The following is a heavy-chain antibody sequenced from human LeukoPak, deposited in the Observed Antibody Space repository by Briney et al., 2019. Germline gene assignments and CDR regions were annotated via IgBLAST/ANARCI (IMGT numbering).Heavy chain of an antibody. J-gene: IGHJ5*02. CDR2: SYYNGNT. D-gene: IGHD5-12*01. CDR1: GDSMATYF. V-gene: IGHV4-59*08. Sequence: SETLSLTCTVSGDSMATYFWSWIRRPPGKGLEWIGFSYYNGNTDYSPSLKSRVTMSVDTSKNQLSLKLTSVTAADTAVYFCARLSGYDGGFDPWGQGTLVPVSS. CDR3: ARLSGYDGGFDP.